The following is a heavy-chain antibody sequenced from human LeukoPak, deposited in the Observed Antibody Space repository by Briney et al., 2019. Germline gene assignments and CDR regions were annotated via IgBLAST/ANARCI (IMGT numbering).Heavy chain of an antibody. Sequence: GGSLRLSCAASGFTFSSYAMSWVRQAPGKGLEWVSAISGSGGSTYYAAPVKGRFTISRDNSKNTLYLQMNSLRAEDTAAYYCARAGHCTNGICYTADFDYWGQGTLVTVSS. J-gene: IGHJ4*02. CDR3: ARAGHCTNGICYTADFDY. CDR1: GFTFSSYA. CDR2: ISGSGGST. D-gene: IGHD2-8*01. V-gene: IGHV3-23*01.